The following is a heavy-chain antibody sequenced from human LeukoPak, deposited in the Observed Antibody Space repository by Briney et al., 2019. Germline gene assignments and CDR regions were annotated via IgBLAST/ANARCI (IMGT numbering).Heavy chain of an antibody. Sequence: GGSLRLSCVASGLTFRNAWMSWVRQAPGKGLEWVGRIKSKVDGGTTDYGAPVKGRFTISRDDSKTTLYLQMNSLKTEDTAVYYCTTGTSFIAVAGTSDYWGQGTLVTVSS. CDR3: TTGTSFIAVAGTSDY. D-gene: IGHD6-19*01. CDR2: IKSKVDGGTT. J-gene: IGHJ4*02. V-gene: IGHV3-15*01. CDR1: GLTFRNAW.